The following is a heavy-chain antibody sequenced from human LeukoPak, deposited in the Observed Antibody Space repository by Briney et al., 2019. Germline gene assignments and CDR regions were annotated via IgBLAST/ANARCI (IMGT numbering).Heavy chain of an antibody. CDR3: ARHINWNYTDY. J-gene: IGHJ4*02. D-gene: IGHD1-7*01. Sequence: ESLKISCRGSGYSFTSYWIGWVRQMPGKGLEWMGIIYPGGSDTIYSPSFQGQVTISADKSISTAYPQWSSLKASDPAMYYCARHINWNYTDYWGEGTLVTVSS. CDR2: IYPGGSDT. CDR1: GYSFTSYW. V-gene: IGHV5-51*01.